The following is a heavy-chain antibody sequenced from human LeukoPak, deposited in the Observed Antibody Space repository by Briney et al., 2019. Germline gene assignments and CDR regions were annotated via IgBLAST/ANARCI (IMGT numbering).Heavy chain of an antibody. J-gene: IGHJ5*02. CDR1: GGSTSSYY. Sequence: PSETLSLTCTVSGGSTSSYYWSWIRQPPGKGLEWIGYIYYSGSTNYNPSLKSRVTISVDTSKNQFSLKLSSVTAADTAVYYCAREWPWFDPWGQGTLVTVSS. D-gene: IGHD5-12*01. CDR3: AREWPWFDP. CDR2: IYYSGST. V-gene: IGHV4-59*01.